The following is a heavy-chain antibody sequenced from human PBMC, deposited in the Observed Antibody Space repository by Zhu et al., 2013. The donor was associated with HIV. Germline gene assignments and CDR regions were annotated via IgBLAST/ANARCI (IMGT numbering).Heavy chain of an antibody. CDR3: ARVLYYYDSSGYYYTYYYGMDV. CDR1: GYTFTSYG. J-gene: IGHJ6*02. CDR2: INPNSGGT. D-gene: IGHD3-22*01. Sequence: QVQLVQSGAEVKKPGASVKVSCKASGYTFTSYGISWVRQAPGQGLEWMGWINPNSGGTNYAQKFQGRVTMTRDTSISTAYMELSRLRSDDTAVYYCARVLYYYDSSGYYYTYYYGMDVWGQGTTVTVSS. V-gene: IGHV1-2*02.